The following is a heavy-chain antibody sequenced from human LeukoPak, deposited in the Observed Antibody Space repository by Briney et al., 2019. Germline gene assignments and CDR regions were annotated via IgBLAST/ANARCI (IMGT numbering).Heavy chain of an antibody. CDR3: ARDSIPKGLYYMDV. Sequence: GGSLRLSCVASGFSFSVYAMSWVRQAPGKGLEWVSGISGSGGRTYSADSVKGRFTISRDNAKNSLYLQMNSLRAEDTAVYYCARDSIPKGLYYMDVWGKGTTVTVSS. V-gene: IGHV3-23*01. CDR1: GFSFSVYA. CDR2: ISGSGGRT. D-gene: IGHD2/OR15-2a*01. J-gene: IGHJ6*03.